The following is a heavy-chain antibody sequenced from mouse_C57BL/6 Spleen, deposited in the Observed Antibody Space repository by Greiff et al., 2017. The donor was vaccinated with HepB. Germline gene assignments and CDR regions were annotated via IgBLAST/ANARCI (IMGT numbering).Heavy chain of an antibody. D-gene: IGHD1-1*01. CDR2: IYPGDGDT. Sequence: QVQLQQSGPELVKPGASVKISCKASGYAFSSSWMNWVKQRPGKGLEWIGRIYPGDGDTNYNGKFKGKATLTADKSSSTAYTQLSSLTSEDSAVYFGARSQYYDSSLWYFDDWGTGTTVTVSS. CDR1: GYAFSSSW. CDR3: ARSQYYDSSLWYFDD. J-gene: IGHJ1*03. V-gene: IGHV1-82*01.